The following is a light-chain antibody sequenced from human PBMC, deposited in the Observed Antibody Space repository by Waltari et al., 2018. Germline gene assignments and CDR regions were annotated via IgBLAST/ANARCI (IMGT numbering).Light chain of an antibody. CDR2: DVS. J-gene: IGLJ2*01. V-gene: IGLV2-14*03. CDR1: SSDIGGYNY. CDR3: SSYTSSSTFVV. Sequence: QSALTPPASVSGSPGQSITISCPGTSSDIGGYNYVSWYQQHPGKVPKLMIFDVSYRPSGISDRFSGSKSGNTASLTISGLQAEDEADYYCSSYTSSSTFVVFGGGTKLTVL.